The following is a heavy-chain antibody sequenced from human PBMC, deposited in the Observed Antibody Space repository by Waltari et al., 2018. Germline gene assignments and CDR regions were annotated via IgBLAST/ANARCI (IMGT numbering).Heavy chain of an antibody. CDR1: GYTFTSYD. CDR3: ARDGYYYDSSGYEGGAFDI. D-gene: IGHD3-22*01. J-gene: IGHJ3*02. Sequence: QVQLVQSGAEVKKPGASVKVSCKASGYTFTSYDINWVRQATGQGLEWMGWMNPNSGNTGYAQKFQGRVTITRNTSISTAYMELSSLRSEDTAVYYCARDGYYYDSSGYEGGAFDIWGQGTMVTVSS. CDR2: MNPNSGNT. V-gene: IGHV1-8*03.